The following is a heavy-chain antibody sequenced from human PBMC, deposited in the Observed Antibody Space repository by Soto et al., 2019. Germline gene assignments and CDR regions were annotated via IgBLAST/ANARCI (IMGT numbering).Heavy chain of an antibody. V-gene: IGHV4-4*02. CDR1: GGSISSSHW. CDR2: IYHSGST. Sequence: ASETLSLTCAVSGGSISSSHWWGCVRQAPGKGLEWIGEIYHSGSTNYNPSIKSRITMSVDKSKNQFSVNLSAVTAADTAVYYCVRDADESAIVPAPWLVWGRGTMVTVSS. CDR3: VRDADESAIVPAPWLV. D-gene: IGHD2-21*02. J-gene: IGHJ6*02.